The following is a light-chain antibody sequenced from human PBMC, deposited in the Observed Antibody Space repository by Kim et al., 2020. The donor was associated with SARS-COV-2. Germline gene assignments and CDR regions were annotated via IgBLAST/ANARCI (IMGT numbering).Light chain of an antibody. CDR3: KQYSQWPPWT. V-gene: IGKV3-15*01. CDR2: YAS. Sequence: SPGERVTLSCRASENVAAKLAWYQQKPGQAPRLLIYYASPRATDIPSRFSGSGSGTDFTLTISSLQSEDFAIYYCKQYSQWPPWTFGQGTKVDIK. CDR1: ENVAAK. J-gene: IGKJ1*01.